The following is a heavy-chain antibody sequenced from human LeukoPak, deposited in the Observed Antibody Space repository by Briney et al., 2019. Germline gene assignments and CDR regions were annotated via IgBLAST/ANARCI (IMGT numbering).Heavy chain of an antibody. V-gene: IGHV3-53*01. CDR2: IYSGGTT. CDR1: GFIVTGNH. CDR3: ARVLYYYASVSYNYYMDV. J-gene: IGHJ6*03. D-gene: IGHD3-10*01. Sequence: GGSLRLSCAVSGFIVTGNHMTWVRLAPGKGLEWVSTIYSGGTTFYTDSVRGRFTISRDNSKNTLYLQMNSLRAEDAAIYYCARVLYYYASVSYNYYMDVWGKGTTVTISS.